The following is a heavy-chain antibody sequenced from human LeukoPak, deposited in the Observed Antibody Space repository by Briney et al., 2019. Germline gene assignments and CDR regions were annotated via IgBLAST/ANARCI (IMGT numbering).Heavy chain of an antibody. CDR3: AREPPVAGWKHAFDI. J-gene: IGHJ3*02. V-gene: IGHV4-4*07. D-gene: IGHD2-15*01. Sequence: SETLSLTCTVSGGSISSYYWSWIRQPAGKGLEWIGRIYTSGSTNYNPSLKSRVTMSVDTSKNQFSLKLSSVTAADTAVYYCAREPPVAGWKHAFDIWSQGTMVTVSS. CDR1: GGSISSYY. CDR2: IYTSGST.